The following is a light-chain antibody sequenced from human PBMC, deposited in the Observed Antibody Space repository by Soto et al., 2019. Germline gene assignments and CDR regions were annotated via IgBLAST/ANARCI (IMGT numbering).Light chain of an antibody. CDR3: QQYGSSPIT. CDR2: AAS. CDR1: QSISNY. J-gene: IGKJ5*01. V-gene: IGKV1-39*01. Sequence: DIQMTQSPSSLSASVGDRFTITCRASQSISNYLNWYQQKPGKAPKLLIYAASSFQSGVPSRFSGSGSGTDFTLTISRLEPEDFAVYYCQQYGSSPITFGQGTRLEIK.